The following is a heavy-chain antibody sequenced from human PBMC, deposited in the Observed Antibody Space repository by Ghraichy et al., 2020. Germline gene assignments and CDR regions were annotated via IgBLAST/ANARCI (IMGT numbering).Heavy chain of an antibody. CDR1: GESITNFF. Sequence: SQTLSLTCSVSGESITNFFWSWIRQPPGKGLEWIGYIDYTGNSIYNPSLESRVSISRDTSKNQFSLNLRSVTAADTAVYYCARVGGETSAYYYYMDVWGNGTTVIVSS. V-gene: IGHV4-59*01. D-gene: IGHD3-16*01. CDR2: IDYTGNS. J-gene: IGHJ6*03. CDR3: ARVGGETSAYYYYMDV.